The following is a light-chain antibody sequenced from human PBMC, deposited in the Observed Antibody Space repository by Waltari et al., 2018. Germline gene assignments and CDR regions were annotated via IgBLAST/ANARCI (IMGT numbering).Light chain of an antibody. CDR2: EVT. J-gene: IGLJ3*02. Sequence: QSALTQPPSASGSPGQAVTISCTGSSGDVGYYDFVSWYQQHPGRVPRLLIFEVTRPPAGVPDRVSSPNSETPASLTGSGLQPEEEADYYCTSFAASGDLVFGGGTKLTVL. CDR3: TSFAASGDLV. V-gene: IGLV2-8*01. CDR1: SGDVGYYDF.